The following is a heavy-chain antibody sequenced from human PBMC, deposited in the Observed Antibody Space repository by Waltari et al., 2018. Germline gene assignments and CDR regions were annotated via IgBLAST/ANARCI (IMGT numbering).Heavy chain of an antibody. Sequence: QVQLQESGPGLVKPSETLSLTCTVSGGSVSSGSYYWSWIRQPPGKGLAWIGYSYDSGRPNYNPSRKSRVTISVDTSKNQFSLKLGTVTAADTAVYYCAVEGEWLLYPLAQWSAFDIWGQGTMVTVSS. CDR1: GGSVSSGSYY. V-gene: IGHV4-61*01. CDR3: AVEGEWLLYPLAQWSAFDI. CDR2: SYDSGRP. D-gene: IGHD3-3*01. J-gene: IGHJ3*02.